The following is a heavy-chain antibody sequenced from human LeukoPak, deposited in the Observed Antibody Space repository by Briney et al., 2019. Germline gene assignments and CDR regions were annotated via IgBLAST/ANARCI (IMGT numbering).Heavy chain of an antibody. J-gene: IGHJ6*02. CDR2: ISSSGSTI. CDR3: ARNGSGSYLIYYYYYYGMDA. Sequence: PGGSLRLSCAASGFTFSDYYMSWIRQAPGKGLEWVSYISSSGSTIYYADSVKGRFTISRDNAKNSLYLQMNSLRAEDTAVYYCARNGSGSYLIYYYYYYGMDAWGQGTTVTVSS. D-gene: IGHD3-10*01. CDR1: GFTFSDYY. V-gene: IGHV3-11*01.